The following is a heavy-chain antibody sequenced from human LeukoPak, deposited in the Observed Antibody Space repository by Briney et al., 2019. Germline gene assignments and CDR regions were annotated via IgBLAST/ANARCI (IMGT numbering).Heavy chain of an antibody. Sequence: SETLSLTCAVYGGSFSGYYWSWIRQPPGKGLEWIGEINHSGSTNYNPSLKSRVTISVDTSKNQFSLKLSSVTAADTAVYYCGRVTHAFDIWGQGTMVTVSS. CDR2: INHSGST. CDR3: GRVTHAFDI. CDR1: GGSFSGYY. V-gene: IGHV4-34*01. D-gene: IGHD4-23*01. J-gene: IGHJ3*02.